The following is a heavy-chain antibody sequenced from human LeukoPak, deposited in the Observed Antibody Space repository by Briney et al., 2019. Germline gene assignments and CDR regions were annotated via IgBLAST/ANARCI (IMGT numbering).Heavy chain of an antibody. D-gene: IGHD2-2*01. J-gene: IGHJ4*02. Sequence: ASVKVSCKASGYTFTVYYMHWVRQAPGQGFEWMGWINPNDGDTNYAQKFQGRVTMTRDTSISTAHMEVSRLRSDDTAVYYCARANFLYCSSSTSLFDYWGQGTLVTVSS. CDR3: ARANFLYCSSSTSLFDY. V-gene: IGHV1-2*02. CDR2: INPNDGDT. CDR1: GYTFTVYY.